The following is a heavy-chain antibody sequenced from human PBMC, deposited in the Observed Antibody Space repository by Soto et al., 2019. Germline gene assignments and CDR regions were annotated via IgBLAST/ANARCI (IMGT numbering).Heavy chain of an antibody. J-gene: IGHJ4*02. V-gene: IGHV3-30*18. D-gene: IGHD1-26*01. Sequence: GGSLRLSCAASGFTFSSYGMHWVRQAPGKGLEWVAVISYDGSNKYYADSVKGRFTISRDNSKNTLYLQMNSLRAEDTAVYYCAKEGPRSGSFRGVPRYYFDYWGQGTLVTVSS. CDR2: ISYDGSNK. CDR1: GFTFSSYG. CDR3: AKEGPRSGSFRGVPRYYFDY.